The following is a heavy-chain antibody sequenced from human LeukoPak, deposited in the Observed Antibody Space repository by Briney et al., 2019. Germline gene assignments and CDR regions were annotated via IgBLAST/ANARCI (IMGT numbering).Heavy chain of an antibody. J-gene: IGHJ4*02. CDR2: IWYDGSNK. D-gene: IGHD3-9*01. CDR1: GFTFSSYG. CDR3: ARGNYDILTGYYIGLDY. Sequence: GGSLRLSCAASGFTFSSYGMHWVRQAPGKGLEGVAVIWYDGSNKYYADSVKGRFTISRDNSKNTLYLQMNSLRAEDTAVYYCARGNYDILTGYYIGLDYWGQGTLVTVSS. V-gene: IGHV3-33*01.